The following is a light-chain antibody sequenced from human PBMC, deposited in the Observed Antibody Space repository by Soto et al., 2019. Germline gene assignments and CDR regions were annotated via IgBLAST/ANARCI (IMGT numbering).Light chain of an antibody. J-gene: IGLJ3*02. CDR2: DVS. V-gene: IGLV2-14*01. Sequence: QSVLTQPASVSGSPGQSITISCTGSSRDVGGYNYVSWCQQYPGKPPKLIIYDVSNRPSGISSRFSGSKSGNTAFLTISGLQADDEACYYCTSYTSSDTGVFGGGTKLTVL. CDR1: SRDVGGYNY. CDR3: TSYTSSDTGV.